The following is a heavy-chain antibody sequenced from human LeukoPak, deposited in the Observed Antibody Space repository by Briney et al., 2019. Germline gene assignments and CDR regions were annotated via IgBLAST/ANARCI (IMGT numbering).Heavy chain of an antibody. J-gene: IGHJ3*02. D-gene: IGHD2-2*01. Sequence: GGSLRLSCAASAFTFHDYGMSWVRQAPGKGLEWVSSINWNSGSTGYADSVKGRFSISRDNGKNSLYLQMNSLRAEDTALYYCARAKDCSSITCPFDISRQGTMVTVSS. CDR1: AFTFHDYG. CDR3: ARAKDCSSITCPFDI. V-gene: IGHV3-20*04. CDR2: INWNSGST.